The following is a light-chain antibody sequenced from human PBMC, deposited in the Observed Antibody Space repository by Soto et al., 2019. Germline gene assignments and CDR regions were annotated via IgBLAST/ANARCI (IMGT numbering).Light chain of an antibody. CDR2: GAS. Sequence: EIVMTQSPATLSVSPGERATLSCRASQSVSSNLAWYQQNPGQAPRLLIYGASTRATGIPARFSGSGSGTEFTLTISSLQSEDFAVYYCQQYNNWPITFGQGTRLE. V-gene: IGKV3-15*01. CDR1: QSVSSN. CDR3: QQYNNWPIT. J-gene: IGKJ5*01.